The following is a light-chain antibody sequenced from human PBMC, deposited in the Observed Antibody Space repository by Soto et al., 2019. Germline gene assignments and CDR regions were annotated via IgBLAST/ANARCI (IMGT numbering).Light chain of an antibody. CDR3: QQYKTWLT. V-gene: IGKV3-15*01. Sequence: EVVLTQSPAILSVSPGERVTLSCRASQSVDYNLAWYQQKPGQAPRLLIYGVATRATGIPARFSGSASGTEFTLTISSLQSEDFAIYYCQQYKTWLTFGGGTKVDIK. CDR1: QSVDYN. J-gene: IGKJ4*01. CDR2: GVA.